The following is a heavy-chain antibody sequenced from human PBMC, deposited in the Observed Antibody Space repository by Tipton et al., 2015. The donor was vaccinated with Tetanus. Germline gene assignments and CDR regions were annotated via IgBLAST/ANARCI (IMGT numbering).Heavy chain of an antibody. J-gene: IGHJ4*02. CDR2: ILYGAST. V-gene: IGHV4-61*01. CDR1: GGSVSSGSYY. D-gene: IGHD5-18*01. CDR3: VRGRGLGAYSYGFEY. Sequence: TLSLTCTVFGGSVSSGSYYWAWIRQPPGKGLEYIGYILYGASTHYNPSLKSRVTVSADPSQNQFSLKLTSVTAADTAVYYCVRGRGLGAYSYGFEYWGRGALVTVSS.